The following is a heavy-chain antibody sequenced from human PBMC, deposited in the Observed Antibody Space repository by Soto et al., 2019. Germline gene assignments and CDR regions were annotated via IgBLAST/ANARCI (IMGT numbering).Heavy chain of an antibody. Sequence: EVQLLESGGGLVQPGGSLRLSCAASGFTFSSYAMSWVRQAPGKGLEWVSAISGIDGSTYYADSVKGRFTISRDNSKNTLYLQMNSLRAEDTAVYYCAKSFTKDRAPQVIAPRPLYYVDYWGQGTLVTVSS. CDR1: GFTFSSYA. D-gene: IGHD6-6*01. V-gene: IGHV3-23*01. CDR2: ISGIDGST. CDR3: AKSFTKDRAPQVIAPRPLYYVDY. J-gene: IGHJ4*02.